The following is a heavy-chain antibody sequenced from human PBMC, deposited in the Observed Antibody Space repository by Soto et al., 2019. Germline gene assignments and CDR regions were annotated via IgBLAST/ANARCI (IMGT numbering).Heavy chain of an antibody. CDR3: TRAPYFFDN. Sequence: GGSLRLSCAASGFTFTTDAMSWVRQAPGKGLQWVSTISGNGRTTFFADSVRGRFTISRDNSKNTLFLQMNSLRADDTAVYYYTRAPYFFDNWGQGTLVTVSS. V-gene: IGHV3-23*01. CDR1: GFTFTTDA. D-gene: IGHD2-21*01. CDR2: ISGNGRTT. J-gene: IGHJ4*02.